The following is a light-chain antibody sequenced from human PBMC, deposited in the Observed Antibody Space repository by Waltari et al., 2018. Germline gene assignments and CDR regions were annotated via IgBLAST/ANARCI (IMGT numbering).Light chain of an antibody. J-gene: IGLJ7*01. CDR1: SSHIGNNN. V-gene: IGLV1-51*02. CDR3: GTLDSSLSGAV. Sequence: QSVLPLPPSVSAAPGPRVTISISGGSSHIGNNNVAWYRPFPGTDPKLPSYENTERPSGIPGRFSGSKSGTSATLDITGLQAGDEADYYCGTLDSSLSGAVFGGGTHLTVL. CDR2: ENT.